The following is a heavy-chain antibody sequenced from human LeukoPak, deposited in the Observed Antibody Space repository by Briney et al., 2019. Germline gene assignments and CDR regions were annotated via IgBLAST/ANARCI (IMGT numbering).Heavy chain of an antibody. J-gene: IGHJ4*02. Sequence: GASVKVSCKASGYTFTGYYMHWVRQAPGQGLEWMGWINPNSGGTNYAQKFQGRVTITRDTSISTAYMELSKLRSDDTAVYYCARGVIVVVRGYYFDYWGQGTLVTVSS. CDR1: GYTFTGYY. V-gene: IGHV1-2*02. CDR2: INPNSGGT. CDR3: ARGVIVVVRGYYFDY. D-gene: IGHD3-22*01.